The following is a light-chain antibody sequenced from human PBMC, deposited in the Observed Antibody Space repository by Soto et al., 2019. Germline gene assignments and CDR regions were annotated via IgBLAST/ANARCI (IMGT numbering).Light chain of an antibody. J-gene: IGLJ1*01. Sequence: QSALTQPRSVSGSPGQSVTISCTGTSSDIGGHNHVSWYQQHPGEAPQLIIYDVFNRPSGVPDRFYGSKSGNTASLTISGLQAEDDADSYCCSYGGTSNYVFGTGTKVTVL. V-gene: IGLV2-11*01. CDR3: CSYGGTSNYV. CDR1: SSDIGGHNH. CDR2: DVF.